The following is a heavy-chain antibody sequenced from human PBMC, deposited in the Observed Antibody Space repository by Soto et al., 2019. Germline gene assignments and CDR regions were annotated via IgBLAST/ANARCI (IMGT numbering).Heavy chain of an antibody. CDR1: GFTFSNYW. V-gene: IGHV3-7*01. CDR2: ITQDGTEK. Sequence: PGGSLRLSCVASGFTFSNYWMSWVRQAPGKGLEWVANITQDGTEKYYLESVKGRFTISRDNSKNTLYLQMNSLRAEDTAVYYCARWRATTTPPYYYYYGMDVWGQGTTVTVSS. D-gene: IGHD1-26*01. J-gene: IGHJ6*02. CDR3: ARWRATTTPPYYYYYGMDV.